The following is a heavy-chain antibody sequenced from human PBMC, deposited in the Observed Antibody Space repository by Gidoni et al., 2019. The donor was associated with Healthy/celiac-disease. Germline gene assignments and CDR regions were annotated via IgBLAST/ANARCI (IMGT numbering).Heavy chain of an antibody. CDR2: ISGSGGST. Sequence: EVQLLESGGGLVQPGGSLRLSCAASGFTFSSCAMSWVRQAPGKGLEWVSAISGSGGSTYYADSVKGRFTISRDNSKNTLYLQMNSLRAEDTAVYYCAKDLGPHTTVVVAVGMDVWGQGTTVTVSS. V-gene: IGHV3-23*01. D-gene: IGHD2-15*01. CDR1: GFTFSSCA. J-gene: IGHJ6*02. CDR3: AKDLGPHTTVVVAVGMDV.